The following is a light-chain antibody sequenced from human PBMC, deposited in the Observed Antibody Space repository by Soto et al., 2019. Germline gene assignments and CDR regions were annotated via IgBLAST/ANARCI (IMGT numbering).Light chain of an antibody. CDR2: DVS. J-gene: IGKJ5*01. CDR3: QQRHMWPIT. CDR1: QGVTTN. Sequence: EIVMTQSPDTLSVSPGERATLTCRAGQGVTTNFAWYQQKSGQSPRLLIYDVSIRATGVPARFSATGSETDFTLTISSLEPEDSAVYYCQQRHMWPITFGQGTRLEIK. V-gene: IGKV3D-11*01.